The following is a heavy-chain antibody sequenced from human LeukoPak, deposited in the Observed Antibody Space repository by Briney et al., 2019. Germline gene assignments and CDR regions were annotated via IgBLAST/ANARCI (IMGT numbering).Heavy chain of an antibody. CDR2: INSDGSSI. D-gene: IGHD5-12*01. CDR1: GGSISSYY. J-gene: IGHJ4*02. CDR3: AREGRVSGYDFDC. Sequence: ETLSLTCTVSGGSISSYYWSWIRQPPGKGLEWVSRINSDGSSITYADSVKGRFTISRDNAKNTLYLQMNSLRVEDTAVYYCAREGRVSGYDFDCWGQGTLVTVSS. V-gene: IGHV3-74*03.